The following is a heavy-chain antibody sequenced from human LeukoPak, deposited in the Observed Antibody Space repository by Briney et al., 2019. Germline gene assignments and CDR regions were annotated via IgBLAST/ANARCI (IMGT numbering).Heavy chain of an antibody. Sequence: ASGKFSCKASGYTLSVYYIHWLRQAPGQGLEWLGWINPNNGGTLYSQKFQGGVTMSRDTSISAVYMELRSVRSDDTAVYYCARDLNDFWSGRGGDAFDIWGQGTMVTVSS. V-gene: IGHV1-2*02. J-gene: IGHJ3*02. CDR1: GYTLSVYY. CDR2: INPNNGGT. D-gene: IGHD3-3*01. CDR3: ARDLNDFWSGRGGDAFDI.